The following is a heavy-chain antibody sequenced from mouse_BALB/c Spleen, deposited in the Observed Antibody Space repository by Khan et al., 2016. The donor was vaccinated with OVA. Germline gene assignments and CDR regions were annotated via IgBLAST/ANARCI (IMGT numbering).Heavy chain of an antibody. CDR1: GFSLSNYG. CDR2: IWAGGST. V-gene: IGHV2-9*02. Sequence: VQLQESGPGLVAPSQSLSITCTVSGFSLSNYGVNWVRQPPGKGLEWLGIIWAGGSTNYNSALMSKLSIRKDNAKSQVFLKMNSLQPHDTAMYYCARETAYYGNYEAMDYWGQGTSVTVSS. D-gene: IGHD2-10*01. J-gene: IGHJ4*01. CDR3: ARETAYYGNYEAMDY.